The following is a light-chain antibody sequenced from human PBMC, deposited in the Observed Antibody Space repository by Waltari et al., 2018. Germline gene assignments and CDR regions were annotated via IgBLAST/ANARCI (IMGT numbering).Light chain of an antibody. J-gene: IGKJ4*01. Sequence: DIVMTQSPDSLAVSLGERATINCKSSQSVLYSSDNENYLAWYQQKPRQPPRLLIYWASIRESGVPGRFSGSGSGTDFTLTISSLQAEDVAVYYCQQYYNTPLTFGGGTKVEIK. CDR1: QSVLYSSDNENY. V-gene: IGKV4-1*01. CDR2: WAS. CDR3: QQYYNTPLT.